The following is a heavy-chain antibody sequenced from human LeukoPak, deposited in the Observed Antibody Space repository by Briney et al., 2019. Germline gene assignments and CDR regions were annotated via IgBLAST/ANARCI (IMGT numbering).Heavy chain of an antibody. D-gene: IGHD2/OR15-2a*01. CDR2: IIPILDIA. V-gene: IGHV1-69*04. CDR3: ARDPNSLIGIEGLDV. CDR1: GGTFSNYA. Sequence: SVKVSCKASGGTFSNYAINWVRQAPGQGLEWMGRIIPILDIAYSPQKFQGRVTLTADKSTSTAYMELSSLRFDDTAMYYCARDPNSLIGIEGLDVWGQGTTVTVSS. J-gene: IGHJ6*02.